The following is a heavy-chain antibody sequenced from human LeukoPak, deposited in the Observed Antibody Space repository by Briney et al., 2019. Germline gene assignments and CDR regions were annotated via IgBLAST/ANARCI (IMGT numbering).Heavy chain of an antibody. CDR1: GFTFSSYS. Sequence: GGSLRLXCAASGFTFSSYSMNWVRRAPGKGLESVSSISSSSSYIYYADSVKGRFTISRDDAKNSVYLQMNSLRAEETAVYYCVRDFNTVTTAYLHHWGQGTLVTVSS. CDR2: ISSSSSYI. D-gene: IGHD4-17*01. CDR3: VRDFNTVTTAYLHH. J-gene: IGHJ1*01. V-gene: IGHV3-21*01.